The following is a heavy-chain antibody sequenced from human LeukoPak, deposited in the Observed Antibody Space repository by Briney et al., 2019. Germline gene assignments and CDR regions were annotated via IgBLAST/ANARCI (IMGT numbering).Heavy chain of an antibody. CDR3: ASSTVAYYYDSSGYYLDY. CDR2: ISSSSSYI. J-gene: IGHJ4*02. D-gene: IGHD3-22*01. Sequence: GGSLRLSCAASGFTFSSYSMNWVRQAPGKGLEWVSSISSSSSYIYYADSVKGRFTISRDNAKNSLYLQMNSLRAEDTAVYYSASSTVAYYYDSSGYYLDYWGQGTLVTVSS. V-gene: IGHV3-21*01. CDR1: GFTFSSYS.